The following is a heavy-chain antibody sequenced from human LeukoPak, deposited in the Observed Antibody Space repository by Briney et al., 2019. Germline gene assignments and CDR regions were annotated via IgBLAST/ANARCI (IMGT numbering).Heavy chain of an antibody. D-gene: IGHD2-8*01. Sequence: QPGGSLRLSCAASGFTFSSYAMHWVRQAPGKGLEWVSVISGSGGSTYYADSVKGRFTISRDNSKNTLYLQMNSLRAEDTAVYYCAKGGLVVMVHAIQFDYWGQGTLVTVSS. V-gene: IGHV3-23*01. CDR3: AKGGLVVMVHAIQFDY. J-gene: IGHJ4*02. CDR1: GFTFSSYA. CDR2: ISGSGGST.